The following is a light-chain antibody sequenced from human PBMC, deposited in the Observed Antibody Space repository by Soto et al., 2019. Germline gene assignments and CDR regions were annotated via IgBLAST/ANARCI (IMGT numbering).Light chain of an antibody. V-gene: IGLV2-14*01. J-gene: IGLJ2*01. CDR2: DVS. CDR1: SSDVGGYNY. Sequence: QSALTQPASVSGSPGQSITISCTGTSSDVGGYNYVSWYQQHPGKAPKLMIYDVSNRPSGVSNRFSGSKSGNMASLTISGLQAEDEADYYCSSYTSSSTPSVVFGGGTKLTVL. CDR3: SSYTSSSTPSVV.